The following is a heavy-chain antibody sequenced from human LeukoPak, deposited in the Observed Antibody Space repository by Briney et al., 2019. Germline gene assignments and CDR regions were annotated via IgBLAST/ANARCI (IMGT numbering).Heavy chain of an antibody. D-gene: IGHD6-19*01. CDR1: GFTFSSYG. CDR3: AKGHYSGWSSFDY. Sequence: GGXLRLSCAASGFTFSSYGMHWVRQAPGKGVEGVAFIRYDGSNKYYADSVKGRFTISRDNSKNTLYLQMNSLRAEDTAVYYCAKGHYSGWSSFDYWGQGTLVTVSP. V-gene: IGHV3-30*02. CDR2: IRYDGSNK. J-gene: IGHJ4*02.